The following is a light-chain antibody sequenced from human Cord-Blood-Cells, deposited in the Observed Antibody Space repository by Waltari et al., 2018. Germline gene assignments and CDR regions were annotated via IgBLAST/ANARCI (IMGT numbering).Light chain of an antibody. CDR1: QSISSY. V-gene: IGKV1-39*01. CDR2: AAS. J-gene: IGKJ3*01. CDR3: QQNYSTPFP. Sequence: DIQMTQSPSSLSASVGDRVTITCRASQSISSYLNWYQQKPGKAPKLLIYAASSLQSGVPSRFSGSGSGTDFTLTISSLQPKNFATYYCQQNYSTPFPFGPGTKVDIK.